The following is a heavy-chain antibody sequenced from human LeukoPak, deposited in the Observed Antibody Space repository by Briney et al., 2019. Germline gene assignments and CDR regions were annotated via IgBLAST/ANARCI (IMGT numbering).Heavy chain of an antibody. V-gene: IGHV3-21*06. CDR1: GFTFSSYS. Sequence: GGSLRLSCAASGFTFSSYSINWVRQAPGKGLEWVSSISSSSNYIYYADSVKGRFTISRDNAKNTLYLQMNSLRAEDTAVYYCAREPPAQYSDYDGRGYWGQGTLVTVSS. D-gene: IGHD5-12*01. CDR2: ISSSSNYI. CDR3: AREPPAQYSDYDGRGY. J-gene: IGHJ4*02.